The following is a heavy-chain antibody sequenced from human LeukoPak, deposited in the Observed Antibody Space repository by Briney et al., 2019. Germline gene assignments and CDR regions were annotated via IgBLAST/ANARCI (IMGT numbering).Heavy chain of an antibody. D-gene: IGHD1-7*01. CDR1: GFTVSSNY. CDR3: TRLGWNYGSDWFDP. J-gene: IGHJ5*02. Sequence: GGSLRLSCAASGFTVSSNYMSWVRQAPGKGLEWVSVIYSGGSTYYADSVKGRFTISRDNSKNTAYLQMNSLKTEDTAVYYCTRLGWNYGSDWFDPWGQGTLVTVSS. V-gene: IGHV3-53*01. CDR2: IYSGGST.